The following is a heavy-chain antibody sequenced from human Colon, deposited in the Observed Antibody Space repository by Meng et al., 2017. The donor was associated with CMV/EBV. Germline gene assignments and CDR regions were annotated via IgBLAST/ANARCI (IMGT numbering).Heavy chain of an antibody. CDR1: GGSISSYY. J-gene: IGHJ4*02. CDR2: MHYSGST. V-gene: IGHV4-59*01. CDR3: AQGLQVRFLEWSF. Sequence: SETLSLTCTVSGGSISSYYWSWIRQPPGKGLEWVGYMHYSGSTTYNPSLESRVTISLGTSKTQFSLKLSSVTAADTAVYYCAQGLQVRFLEWSFGGQGTLVTVSS. D-gene: IGHD3-3*01.